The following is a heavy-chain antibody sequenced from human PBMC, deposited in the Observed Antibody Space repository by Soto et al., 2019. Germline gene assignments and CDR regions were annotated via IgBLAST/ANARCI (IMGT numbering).Heavy chain of an antibody. J-gene: IGHJ4*02. CDR2: IGTAGDT. CDR1: GFTFSSHD. V-gene: IGHV3-13*01. D-gene: IGHD6-13*01. CDR3: VRVGGSSWDS. Sequence: GGSLRLSCAASGFTFSSHDMHWVRQATGKGLEWVSVIGTAGDTYYSGSVKGRFTISRENAKNSLYLQMNSLRAEDTAVYYCVRVGGSSWDSWGQGTLVTVSS.